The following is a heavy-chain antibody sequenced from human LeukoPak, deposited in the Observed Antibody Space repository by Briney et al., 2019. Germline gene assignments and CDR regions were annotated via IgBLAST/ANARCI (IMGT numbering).Heavy chain of an antibody. J-gene: IGHJ4*02. V-gene: IGHV3-53*01. Sequence: GGSLRLSCAASGFTVDSHYLSWVRQAPGKGLEWVSTIYTGGNTYYVASVKGRFTISRDFSKNTLYLQMNSLRAEDTAVYYCARGDDSGYYDYFDYWGQGTLVTVSS. CDR1: GFTVDSHY. CDR2: IYTGGNT. D-gene: IGHD3-22*01. CDR3: ARGDDSGYYDYFDY.